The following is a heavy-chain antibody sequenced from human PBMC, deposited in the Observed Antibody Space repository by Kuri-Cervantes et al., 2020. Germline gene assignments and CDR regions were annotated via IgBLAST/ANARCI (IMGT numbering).Heavy chain of an antibody. V-gene: IGHV3-33*06. D-gene: IGHD6-19*01. CDR2: IWYDGSNK. CDR1: GFTFSSYG. J-gene: IGHJ3*02. Sequence: GGSLRLSCAASGFTFSSYGMHWVRQAPGKGLEWVAVIWYDGSNKYYADSVKGRFTISRDNSKNTLYLQMNSLRAEDTAVYYCAKRAVAGTTSGAFDIWGQGTMVTVSS. CDR3: AKRAVAGTTSGAFDI.